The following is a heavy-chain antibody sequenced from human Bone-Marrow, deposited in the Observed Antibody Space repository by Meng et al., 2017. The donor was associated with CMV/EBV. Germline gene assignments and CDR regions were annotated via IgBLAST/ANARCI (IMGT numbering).Heavy chain of an antibody. J-gene: IGHJ3*02. D-gene: IGHD2-15*01. CDR2: ISSSSSYI. CDR3: AREPRIRGAFDI. Sequence: GESLKISCAASGFTFSNYAMHWVRQAPGKGLEWVSSISSSSSYIYYADSVKGRFTISRDNAKNSLYLQMNSLRAEDTAVYYCAREPRIRGAFDIWGQGKMVSVSS. V-gene: IGHV3-21*01. CDR1: GFTFSNYA.